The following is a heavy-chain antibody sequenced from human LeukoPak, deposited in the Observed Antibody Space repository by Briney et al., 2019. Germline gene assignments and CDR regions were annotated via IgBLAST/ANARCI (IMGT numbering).Heavy chain of an antibody. D-gene: IGHD3-3*01. CDR3: AREGIDFWSGYYIGY. CDR2: IKQDGSEK. J-gene: IGHJ4*02. Sequence: PGGSLRLSCAASGFTFSSYWMSWVRQAPGKGLEWVANIKQDGSEKYYVDSVKGRFTISRDNAKNSLYLQMNSLRAEDTAVYYCAREGIDFWSGYYIGYWGQGTLVTVSS. CDR1: GFTFSSYW. V-gene: IGHV3-7*03.